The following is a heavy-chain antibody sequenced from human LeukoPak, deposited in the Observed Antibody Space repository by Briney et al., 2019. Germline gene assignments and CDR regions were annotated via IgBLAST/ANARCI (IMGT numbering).Heavy chain of an antibody. CDR2: ISYDGSNK. CDR3: AKDNYGMDV. Sequence: GGSLRLSCAASGFTFSSYGMHWVRQAPGKGLEWVAVISYDGSNKYYADSVKGRFTIPRDNSKNTLYLQMNSLRAEDTAVYYCAKDNYGMDVWGQGTTVTVSS. J-gene: IGHJ6*02. CDR1: GFTFSSYG. V-gene: IGHV3-30*18.